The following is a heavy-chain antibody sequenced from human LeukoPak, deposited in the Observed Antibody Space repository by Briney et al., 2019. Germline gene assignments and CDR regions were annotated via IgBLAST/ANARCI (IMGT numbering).Heavy chain of an antibody. D-gene: IGHD2-2*01. CDR1: GFTFSSYE. CDR2: ISGSGNTM. J-gene: IGHJ6*03. Sequence: GGSLRLSCAASGFTFSSYEMNWVRQAPGKGLEWVSYISGSGNTMDYADSVKGRFTISRDNAKNSLYLQMNSLRAEDTAVYYCASRYCSSTSCSNYYYYYMDVWGKGTTVTISS. V-gene: IGHV3-48*03. CDR3: ASRYCSSTSCSNYYYYYMDV.